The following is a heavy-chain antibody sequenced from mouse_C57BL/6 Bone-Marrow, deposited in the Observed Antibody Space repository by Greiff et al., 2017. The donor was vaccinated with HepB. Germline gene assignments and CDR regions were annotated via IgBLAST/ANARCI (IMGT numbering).Heavy chain of an antibody. CDR2: FYPGRGSI. Sequence: QVQLQQSGAELVKPGASVKLSCKASGYTFTEYTIHWVKQRSGQGLEWIGWFYPGRGSIKYNEKFKDKATLTADKSSSTVYMERSRLTSEDSAVYFCARHEDRDYDGPWYFDVWGTGTTVTVSS. D-gene: IGHD2-4*01. V-gene: IGHV1-62-2*01. J-gene: IGHJ1*03. CDR1: GYTFTEYT. CDR3: ARHEDRDYDGPWYFDV.